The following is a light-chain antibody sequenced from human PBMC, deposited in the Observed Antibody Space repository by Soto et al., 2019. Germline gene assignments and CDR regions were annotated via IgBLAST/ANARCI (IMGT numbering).Light chain of an antibody. CDR2: LGS. CDR3: LQDYNYPWT. J-gene: IGKJ1*01. CDR1: QSLLHSNGYNY. Sequence: DIVMTQSPVSLPVTPGEPASISCRSSQSLLHSNGYNYLDWYLQKPGQSPQLLIYLGSNRASGVPDRFSASASGTDFTLTIDNVQPEDLATYYCLQDYNYPWTFGQGTKVDIK. V-gene: IGKV2-28*01.